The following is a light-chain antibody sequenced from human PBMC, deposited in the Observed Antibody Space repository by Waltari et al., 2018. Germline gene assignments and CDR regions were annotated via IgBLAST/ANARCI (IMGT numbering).Light chain of an antibody. V-gene: IGLV1-44*01. Sequence: QSVLTQPPSASGTPGRRVTIPCSGTINTLGINTVNWYQQFPGSAPKLLIFSTTQRPSGVPDRFSASKSGTSASLAINGLQAADEADYYCGAWDDGVKEWVFGGGTKLTVL. J-gene: IGLJ3*02. CDR2: STT. CDR1: INTLGINT. CDR3: GAWDDGVKEWV.